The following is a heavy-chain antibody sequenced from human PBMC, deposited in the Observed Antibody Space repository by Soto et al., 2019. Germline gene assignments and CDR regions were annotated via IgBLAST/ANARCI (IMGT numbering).Heavy chain of an antibody. V-gene: IGHV4-39*01. CDR3: VSQRTSVLTQAYFDY. Sequence: PSEPLSLTGTVSGGSVSNSNYYWGWIRQSPGKGLEWIGSVYYRGRSYSKSSVKSRVTISVDTSKNQFSLNLNSVTASDTAVYFCVSQRTSVLTQAYFDYWGPGALVTVSS. CDR2: VYYRGRS. J-gene: IGHJ4*02. CDR1: GGSVSNSNYY. D-gene: IGHD2-8*01.